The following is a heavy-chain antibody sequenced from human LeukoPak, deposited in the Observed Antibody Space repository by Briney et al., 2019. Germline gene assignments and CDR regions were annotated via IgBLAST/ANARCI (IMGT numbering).Heavy chain of an antibody. CDR1: GGTFSSYA. CDR3: TVVPRWLQSVLLDY. V-gene: IGHV1-69*13. CDR2: IIPIFGTA. J-gene: IGHJ4*02. D-gene: IGHD5-24*01. Sequence: GASVKISCKASGGTFSSYAISWVRQAPGQGLEWMGGIIPIFGTANYAQKFQGRVTITADESTSTAYMELSSLRSEDTAVYYCTVVPRWLQSVLLDYWGQGTLVTVSS.